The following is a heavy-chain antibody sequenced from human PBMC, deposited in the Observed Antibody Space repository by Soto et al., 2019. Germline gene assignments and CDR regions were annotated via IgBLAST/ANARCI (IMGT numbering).Heavy chain of an antibody. J-gene: IGHJ4*02. V-gene: IGHV3-15*01. D-gene: IGHD3-10*01. CDR3: TTEGSGFLYGSGSNFDY. CDR2: IKSKTDGGTT. Sequence: EVQLVESGGGLVKRGGSLRLSCAASGFTFTNAWMSWVRQAPGKGLEWVGRIKSKTDGGTTDYAAPVKGRFTISRDDSKTTLYLQMNSLKTEDTAVYYCTTEGSGFLYGSGSNFDYWGQGTLVTVSS. CDR1: GFTFTNAW.